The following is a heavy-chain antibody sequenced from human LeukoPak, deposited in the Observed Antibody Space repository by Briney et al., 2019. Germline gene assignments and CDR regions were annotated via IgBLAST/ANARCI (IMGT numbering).Heavy chain of an antibody. Sequence: SETPSLTCAVDGGSFSGYYWSWIRQPPGKGREWVGEINHSGSTNCNPSLKSRVTISVDTSKTQFSLKLSSVTAADTAVYYCARGYSYLSRSFDYWGQGTLVTVSS. J-gene: IGHJ4*02. V-gene: IGHV4-34*01. D-gene: IGHD5-18*01. CDR3: ARGYSYLSRSFDY. CDR1: GGSFSGYY. CDR2: INHSGST.